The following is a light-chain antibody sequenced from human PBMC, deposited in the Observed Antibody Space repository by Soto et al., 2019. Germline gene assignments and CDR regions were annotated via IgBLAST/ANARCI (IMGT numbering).Light chain of an antibody. Sequence: EIVLTQSPATLYLSPGERATLSCRASQSVSSYLAWYQQKPGQAPRLLIYDAYNRATGIPARFSGSGSGTDFPLSISSLEPEDFAVYCCPPRSNWPTGLTFGGGTKVEIK. CDR1: QSVSSY. CDR2: DAY. J-gene: IGKJ4*01. V-gene: IGKV3-11*01. CDR3: PPRSNWPTGLT.